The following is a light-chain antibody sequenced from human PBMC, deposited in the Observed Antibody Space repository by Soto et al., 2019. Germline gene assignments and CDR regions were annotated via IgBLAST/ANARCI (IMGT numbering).Light chain of an antibody. Sequence: QAVVTQPPSASGTPGRRVTISCSGSSSNIGSNTVNWYQQLPGTAPKLPIYSNNQRPSGVPDRFSGSKSGTSASLAISGLQSEDEADYYCAAWDDSLNGVVFGGGTKLTVL. CDR3: AAWDDSLNGVV. J-gene: IGLJ2*01. CDR1: SSNIGSNT. CDR2: SNN. V-gene: IGLV1-44*01.